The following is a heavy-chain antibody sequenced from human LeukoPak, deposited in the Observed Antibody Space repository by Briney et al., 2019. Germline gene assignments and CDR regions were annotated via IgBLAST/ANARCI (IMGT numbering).Heavy chain of an antibody. CDR3: ARVSEQWHLSDYYYMDV. CDR1: GFTFSNYW. Sequence: PGGSLRLSCAASGFTFSNYWMSWVRQAPGKGLEWVANIKQDGREKYYVDSVKGRFTISRDNAKNSLYLQMNSLRAEDTAVYYCARVSEQWHLSDYYYMDVWGKGTTVAVSS. D-gene: IGHD6-19*01. V-gene: IGHV3-7*01. J-gene: IGHJ6*03. CDR2: IKQDGREK.